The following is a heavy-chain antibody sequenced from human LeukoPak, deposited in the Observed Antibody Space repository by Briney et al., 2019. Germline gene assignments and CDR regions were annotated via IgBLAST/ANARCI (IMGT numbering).Heavy chain of an antibody. J-gene: IGHJ3*02. CDR3: ARDLRGYSYGNDAFDI. CDR2: IKEDGSEK. D-gene: IGHD5-18*01. CDR1: GFTFSSYW. V-gene: IGHV3-7*01. Sequence: PGGSLRLSCAASGFTFSSYWMSWVRQAPGKGLEWVANIKEDGSEKYYVDSVKGRFTISRDNAENSVYLQMHSLRAEDTAVYYCARDLRGYSYGNDAFDIWGQGTMVTVSS.